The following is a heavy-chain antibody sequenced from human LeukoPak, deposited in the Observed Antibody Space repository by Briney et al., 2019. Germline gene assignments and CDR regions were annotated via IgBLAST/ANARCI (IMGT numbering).Heavy chain of an antibody. Sequence: PAGGSLRLSCAASGFTSSSYAMHWVRQAPGKGLEWVSYISSSSSTIYYADSVKGRFTISRDNAKNSLYLQMNSLRAEDTAVYYCARVLRRQWLVSPHAFDIWGQGTMVTVSS. J-gene: IGHJ3*02. CDR3: ARVLRRQWLVSPHAFDI. D-gene: IGHD6-19*01. CDR1: GFTSSSYA. V-gene: IGHV3-48*04. CDR2: ISSSSSTI.